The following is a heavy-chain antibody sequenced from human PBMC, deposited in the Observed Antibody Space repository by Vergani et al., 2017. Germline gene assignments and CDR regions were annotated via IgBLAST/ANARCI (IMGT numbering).Heavy chain of an antibody. D-gene: IGHD1-26*01. CDR2: IIPKTGDT. J-gene: IGHJ5*01. CDR1: ESTFSDYN. Sequence: QVQLMQSGPVMKKPGGSMKVSCQASESTFSDYNIHWVRQAPGQGLPWMGWIIPKTGDTDYLQRFQDRVTMTRDASTKKVYLKMTRLTSDDTAIYYCAHSWNFGRRDWFDSWGPGTLVTVSS. V-gene: IGHV1-2*02. CDR3: AHSWNFGRRDWFDS.